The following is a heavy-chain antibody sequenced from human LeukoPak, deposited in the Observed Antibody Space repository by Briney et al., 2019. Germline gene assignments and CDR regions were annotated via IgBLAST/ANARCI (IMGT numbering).Heavy chain of an antibody. CDR3: ATLGGYYYDSSGYSDDAFDI. Sequence: GTSVKVSCKASGFTFTSSAMQWVRQARGQRLEWIGWIVVGSGNTNYAQKFQERVTITRDMSTSTVYMELSSLRSEDTAVYYCATLGGYYYDSSGYSDDAFDIWGQGTMVTVSS. CDR1: GFTFTSSA. V-gene: IGHV1-58*02. D-gene: IGHD3-22*01. CDR2: IVVGSGNT. J-gene: IGHJ3*02.